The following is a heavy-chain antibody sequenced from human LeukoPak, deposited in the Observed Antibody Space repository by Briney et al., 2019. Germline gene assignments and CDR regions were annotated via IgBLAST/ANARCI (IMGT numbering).Heavy chain of an antibody. CDR3: VQDWAWGAFGS. V-gene: IGHV3-23*01. J-gene: IGHJ4*02. CDR1: GFTFSSYG. CDR2: ISGSGGST. D-gene: IGHD7-27*01. Sequence: GGSLRLSCAASGFTFSSYGMSWVRQAPGKGLEWVSAISGSGGSTYYADSVKGRFTISRDNSKNTLYLQMNSLRAEDTAVYYCVQDWAWGAFGSWGQGTLVTVSS.